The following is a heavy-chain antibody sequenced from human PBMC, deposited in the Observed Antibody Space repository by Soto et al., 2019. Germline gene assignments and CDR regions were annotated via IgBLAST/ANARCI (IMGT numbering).Heavy chain of an antibody. V-gene: IGHV3-48*04. D-gene: IGHD6-19*01. CDR3: ARSYSSGWEFDY. J-gene: IGHJ4*02. CDR1: GFTFSSYS. CDR2: ISSTGRTI. Sequence: PGGSLRLSCAPSGFTFSSYSMNWVRQAPGKGLEWVSYISSTGRTIYYADSVKGRFTVSRDNAQNSLSLKLNSLRVEDTAVYYCARSYSSGWEFDYWGQGTQVTVSS.